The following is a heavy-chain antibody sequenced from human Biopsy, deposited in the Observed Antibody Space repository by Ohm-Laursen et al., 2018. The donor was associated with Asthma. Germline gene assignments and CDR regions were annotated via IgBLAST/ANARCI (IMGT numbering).Heavy chain of an antibody. Sequence: SLRLSCSASGFSFSNFAIHWVRQAPGKGLEWVGVISKDASTQDYADSVKGRFTMARDNSKNTLDLQMHSLRVEDTAVYYCARGDSSGWSHYYFDYWGQGTLVTVSS. CDR2: ISKDASTQ. D-gene: IGHD6-19*01. J-gene: IGHJ4*02. CDR3: ARGDSSGWSHYYFDY. CDR1: GFSFSNFA. V-gene: IGHV3-30*07.